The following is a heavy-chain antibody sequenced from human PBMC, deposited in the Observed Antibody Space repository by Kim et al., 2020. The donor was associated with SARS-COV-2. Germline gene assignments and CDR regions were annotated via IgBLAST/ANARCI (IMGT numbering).Heavy chain of an antibody. CDR1: GFTFSSYA. D-gene: IGHD1-26*01. J-gene: IGHJ4*02. CDR3: AKGRGGIVGAKDY. Sequence: GGSLRLSCAASGFTFSSYAMSWVRQAPGKGLEWVSTMSGSGGSTYYTDSVKGRFTMSRDNAKNTLYLQMNSLRAEDTAVYFWAKGRGGIVGAKDYWGQGTLLTVSS. CDR2: MSGSGGST. V-gene: IGHV3-23*01.